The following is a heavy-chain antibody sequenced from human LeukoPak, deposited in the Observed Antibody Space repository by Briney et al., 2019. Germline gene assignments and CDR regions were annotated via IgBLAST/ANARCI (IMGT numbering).Heavy chain of an antibody. CDR3: ARGGGLDV. CDR2: INHNGNVN. Sequence: GGSLRLSCAASGFTVSSNCMSWVRQAPGKGLEWVASINHNGNVNYYVDSVKGRFTISRDNAKNSLYLQMSNLRAEDTAVYFCARGGGLDVWGQGATVTVSS. D-gene: IGHD3-16*01. J-gene: IGHJ6*02. CDR1: GFTVSSNC. V-gene: IGHV3-7*03.